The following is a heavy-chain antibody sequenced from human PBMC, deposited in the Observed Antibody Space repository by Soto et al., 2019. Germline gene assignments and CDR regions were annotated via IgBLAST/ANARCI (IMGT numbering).Heavy chain of an antibody. CDR2: IYYSGST. CDR1: GGSISSYY. Sequence: SETLSLTCTVSGGSISSYYWSWIRQPPGKGLEWIGYIYYSGSTNYNPSLKSRVTISVDTSKNQFSLKLSSVTAADTAVYYCARFNEDDFWSGYYFDYWGQGTLVTVSS. D-gene: IGHD3-3*01. J-gene: IGHJ4*02. CDR3: ARFNEDDFWSGYYFDY. V-gene: IGHV4-59*01.